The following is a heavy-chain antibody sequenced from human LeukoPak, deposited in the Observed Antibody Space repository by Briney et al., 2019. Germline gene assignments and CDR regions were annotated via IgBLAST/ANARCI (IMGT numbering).Heavy chain of an antibody. V-gene: IGHV3-7*01. CDR2: IKQDGSEK. CDR1: GFTFSSDW. J-gene: IGHJ6*03. CDR3: ARDRSDYDILTGYYSRYRYYYYYMDV. Sequence: GGSLRLSCIASGFTFSSDWMNWVRQAPGKGLEWVANIKQDGSEKYYVDSVKGRFTISRDNAKNSLYLQMNSLRAEDTAVYYCARDRSDYDILTGYYSRYRYYYYYMDVWGKGTTVTVSS. D-gene: IGHD3-9*01.